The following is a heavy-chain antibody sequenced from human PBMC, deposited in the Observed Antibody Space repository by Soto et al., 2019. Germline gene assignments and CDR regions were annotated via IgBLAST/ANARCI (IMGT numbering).Heavy chain of an antibody. D-gene: IGHD2-2*01. V-gene: IGHV3-30*18. CDR3: AKANYGYCSATSCLSYGMDV. CDR1: GFTFSSYG. CDR2: ISYDGSTQ. J-gene: IGHJ6*02. Sequence: PGGSLRLSCAASGFTFSSYGMHWVRQAPGKGLECLAVISYDGSTQYHADSVKGRFTISRDNSKNTLSLQMNSLRAEDTAVYYCAKANYGYCSATSCLSYGMDVWGQGTTVTVSS.